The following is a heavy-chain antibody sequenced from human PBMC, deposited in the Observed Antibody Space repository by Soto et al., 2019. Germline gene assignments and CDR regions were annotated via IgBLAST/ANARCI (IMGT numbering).Heavy chain of an antibody. V-gene: IGHV4-34*01. J-gene: IGHJ6*03. CDR3: ARGWVQLWLGGYYYMDV. CDR2: INHSGST. Sequence: SETLSLTCAVYGGYFGGYYWSWIRQPPGKGLEWIGEINHSGSTNYNPSLKSRVTISVDTSKNQFTLKLSSVTAADTAVYYCARGWVQLWLGGYYYMDVWGKGTTVTVSS. D-gene: IGHD5-18*01. CDR1: GGYFGGYY.